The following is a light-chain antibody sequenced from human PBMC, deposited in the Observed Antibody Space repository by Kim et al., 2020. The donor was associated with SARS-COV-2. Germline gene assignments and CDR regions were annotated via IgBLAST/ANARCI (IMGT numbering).Light chain of an antibody. CDR2: KAS. CDR3: QEYDGYPYT. V-gene: IGKV1-5*03. J-gene: IGKJ2*01. CDR1: QSISTS. Sequence: DIQMTQSPSTLSASVGDRVIITCRASQSISTSLAWYQQKPGKAPNLLIYKASNLKSGVPSRFSGSGSGTEFTLTISSLQPDDLATYYCQEYDGYPYTFGQGTTLEI.